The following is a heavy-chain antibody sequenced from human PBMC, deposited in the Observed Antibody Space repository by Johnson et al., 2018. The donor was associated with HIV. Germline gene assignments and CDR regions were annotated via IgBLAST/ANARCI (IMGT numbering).Heavy chain of an antibody. CDR3: AKEGYYYDSKNDAFDI. CDR1: GLSFDSYS. Sequence: MLLVESGGGLVQPGGSLRLSCQASGLSFDSYSMSWVRQAPGKGLEWVSGIIPSGTGTHYADSVEGRFTISRDNSRNTLYLQMNSLRAEDTAVYYCAKEGYYYDSKNDAFDIWGQGTMVTVSS. CDR2: IIPSGTGT. D-gene: IGHD3-22*01. V-gene: IGHV3-23*04. J-gene: IGHJ3*02.